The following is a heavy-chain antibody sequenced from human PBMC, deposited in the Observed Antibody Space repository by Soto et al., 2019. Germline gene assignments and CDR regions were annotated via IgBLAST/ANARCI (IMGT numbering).Heavy chain of an antibody. CDR3: AKDSATMTLYYYYGMDV. CDR2: INPSGGST. V-gene: IGHV1-46*01. D-gene: IGHD6-25*01. Sequence: ASVKVSCKASGYTFTSYYMHWVRQAPGQGLEWMGIINPSGGSTSYAQKFQGRVTMTRDTSTSTVYMELSSLRSEDTALYYCAKDSATMTLYYYYGMDVWGQGTTVTVSS. CDR1: GYTFTSYY. J-gene: IGHJ6*02.